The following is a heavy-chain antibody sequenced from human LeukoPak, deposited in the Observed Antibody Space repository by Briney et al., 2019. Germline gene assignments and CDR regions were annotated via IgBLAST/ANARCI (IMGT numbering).Heavy chain of an antibody. D-gene: IGHD4-11*01. J-gene: IGHJ6*02. CDR2: VYYSGSA. CDR1: GDSVTTYY. Sequence: SETLSLTCTVSGDSVTTYYWNWIRQPPGKGLEWLGYVYYSGSATYNPSLKSRVTISVDTSKNQFSLRLSSVTAADTAVYYCARDGSNWSNDYYHGVDVWGQGTTVTVSS. CDR3: ARDGSNWSNDYYHGVDV. V-gene: IGHV4-59*02.